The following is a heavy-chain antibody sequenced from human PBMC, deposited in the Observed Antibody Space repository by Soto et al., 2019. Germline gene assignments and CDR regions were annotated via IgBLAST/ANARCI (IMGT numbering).Heavy chain of an antibody. Sequence: SETLSLTCTVSGGSISSYYWSWIRQPPGKGLEWIGYIYYSGSTNYNPSLKSRVTISVDTSKNQFSLKLSSVTAADTAVYYCARHKEWGYCSGGSCLRAGEFDYWGQGTLVTVSS. D-gene: IGHD2-15*01. CDR2: IYYSGST. V-gene: IGHV4-59*08. CDR1: GGSISSYY. J-gene: IGHJ4*02. CDR3: ARHKEWGYCSGGSCLRAGEFDY.